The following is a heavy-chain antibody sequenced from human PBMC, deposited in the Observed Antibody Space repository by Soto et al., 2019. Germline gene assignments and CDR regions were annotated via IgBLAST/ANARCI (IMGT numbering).Heavy chain of an antibody. CDR3: AARGYSGYNYYYGMDV. V-gene: IGHV4-39*01. CDR1: GGSISSGSYY. D-gene: IGHD5-12*01. J-gene: IGHJ6*02. Sequence: PSETLSLTCTVSGGSISSGSYYWGWIRQPPGKGLEWIGSIYYSGSTYYNPSLKSRVTISVDTSKNQFSLKLSSVTAADTAVYYCAARGYSGYNYYYGMDVWGQGTTVTVSS. CDR2: IYYSGST.